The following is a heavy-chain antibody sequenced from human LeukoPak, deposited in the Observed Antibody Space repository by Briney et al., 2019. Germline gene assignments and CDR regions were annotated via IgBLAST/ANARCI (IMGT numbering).Heavy chain of an antibody. J-gene: IGHJ4*02. CDR1: RFTVSSNC. D-gene: IGHD3-22*01. CDR3: ARRAGDYSHPYDY. CDR2: IYSGGST. Sequence: GGSLRLSCAASRFTVSSNCMSWVRQAPGKGLEWVSLIYSGGSTYYADSVKGRFTISRDNSKNTLYLQMNSLRVEDTAVYYCARRAGDYSHPYDYWGQGTLVTVSS. V-gene: IGHV3-53*01.